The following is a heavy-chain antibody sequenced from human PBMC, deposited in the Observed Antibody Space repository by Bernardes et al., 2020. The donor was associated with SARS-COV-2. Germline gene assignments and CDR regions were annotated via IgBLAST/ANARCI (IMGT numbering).Heavy chain of an antibody. CDR1: GGPITSDH. CDR3: ARTPGGTVMATIYYFDS. CDR2: VYYSGTT. V-gene: IGHV4-59*01. J-gene: IGHJ4*02. D-gene: IGHD5-12*01. Sequence: SETLSLTCTVSGGPITSDHWSWIRQPPGKGLEWIAFVYYSGTTNYNPSLKSRVTTSVDTSKNQISLEVNSVTAADTAVYYCARTPGGTVMATIYYFDSWGQGILVTVSS.